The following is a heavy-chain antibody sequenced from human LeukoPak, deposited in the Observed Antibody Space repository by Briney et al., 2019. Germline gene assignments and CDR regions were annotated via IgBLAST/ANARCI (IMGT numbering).Heavy chain of an antibody. D-gene: IGHD3-10*01. V-gene: IGHV3-21*01. CDR2: ISSSSSYI. J-gene: IGHJ5*02. CDR1: GFTFSSYS. CDR3: MVRGVVDNWFDP. Sequence: GGSLRLSCAASGFTFSSYSMNWVRQAPGKGLEWVSSISSSSSYIYYADSVKGRFTISRDNAKNSLYLQMNSLRAEDTAVYYCMVRGVVDNWFDPWGQGTLVTVSS.